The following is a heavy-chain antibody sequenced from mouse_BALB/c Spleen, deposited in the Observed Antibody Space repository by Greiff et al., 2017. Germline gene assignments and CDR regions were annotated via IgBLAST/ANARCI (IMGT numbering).Heavy chain of an antibody. CDR2: IYPGDGDT. J-gene: IGHJ4*01. CDR1: GYTFTSYW. V-gene: IGHV1-87*01. D-gene: IGHD2-14*01. CDR3: ARSGRYEGMDY. Sequence: VKLVESGAELARPGASVKLSCKASGYTFTSYWMQWVKQRPGQGLEWIGAIYPGDGDTRYTQKFKGKATLTADKSSSTAYMQLSSLASEDSAVYYCARSGRYEGMDYWGQGTSVTVSS.